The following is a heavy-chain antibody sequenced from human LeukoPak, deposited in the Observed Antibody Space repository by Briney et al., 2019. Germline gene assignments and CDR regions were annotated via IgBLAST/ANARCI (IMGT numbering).Heavy chain of an antibody. CDR2: INHSGST. D-gene: IGHD3-3*01. CDR3: ARGLEPLRSFDY. V-gene: IGHV4-34*01. Sequence: PGGSLRLSCAASGFTFDDYGMSWIRQPPGKGLEWIGEINHSGSTNYNPSLKSRVTISADTSKNQFSLKLSSVTAADTAVYYCARGLEPLRSFDYWGQGTLVTVSS. J-gene: IGHJ4*02. CDR1: GFTFDDYG.